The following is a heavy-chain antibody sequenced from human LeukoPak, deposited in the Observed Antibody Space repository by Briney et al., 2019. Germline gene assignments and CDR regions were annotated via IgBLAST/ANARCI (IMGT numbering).Heavy chain of an antibody. CDR1: GFTFSSYG. CDR3: ARAANYYDSSGYYYFDY. J-gene: IGHJ4*02. D-gene: IGHD3-22*01. CDR2: ISYDGSNK. Sequence: GGSLRLSCAASGFTFSSYGMHWVRQAPGKGLEWVAVISYDGSNKYYADSVKGRFTISRDNSKNTLYLQMNSLRAEDTAVYYCARAANYYDSSGYYYFDYWGQGTLVTVSP. V-gene: IGHV3-30*03.